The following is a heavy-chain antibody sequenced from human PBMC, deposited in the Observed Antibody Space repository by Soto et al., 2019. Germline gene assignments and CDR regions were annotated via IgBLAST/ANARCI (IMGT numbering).Heavy chain of an antibody. D-gene: IGHD1-26*01. CDR2: IHYSGRT. V-gene: IGHV4-59*12. J-gene: IGHJ4*02. CDR3: VRVGVGIGNHFDS. CDR1: NGSISGFY. Sequence: SETLSLTCSVSNGSISGFYWTWIRQPPGKILEWIGYIHYSGRTDYNPSLTSRATMSVDTSKNQFSLNLKSITAADTAVYYCVRVGVGIGNHFDSWGRGXLVTVYS.